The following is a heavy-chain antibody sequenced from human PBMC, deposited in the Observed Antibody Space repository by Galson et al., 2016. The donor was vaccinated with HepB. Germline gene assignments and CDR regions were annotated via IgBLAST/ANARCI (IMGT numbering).Heavy chain of an antibody. D-gene: IGHD2-2*01. CDR1: GFTFRSYG. V-gene: IGHV3-30*18. CDR3: AKDAILACGTGCYADY. J-gene: IGHJ4*02. CDR2: ISYDGTNK. Sequence: SLRLSCAGSGFTFRSYGIHWVRQAPGKGLEWVAVISYDGTNKYYADSLKGRFTISRDNSKNTLYLQMNSLRAEDTAMYYCAKDAILACGTGCYADYWGQGTLVTVSS.